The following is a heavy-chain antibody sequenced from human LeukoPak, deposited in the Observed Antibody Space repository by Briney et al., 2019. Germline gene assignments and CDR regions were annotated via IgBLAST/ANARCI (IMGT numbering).Heavy chain of an antibody. CDR1: GDSVTSYY. Sequence: PSETPSLTCSVSGDSVTSYYWSWIRQPPGEGLEWIGYVSYDGTTNYTPSLRSRAIMAVDTAKNQISLSLRSVTAADTAVYYCARLDCSGDGCYNHWGQGTLVSVSS. D-gene: IGHD2-15*01. J-gene: IGHJ4*02. CDR2: VSYDGTT. CDR3: ARLDCSGDGCYNH. V-gene: IGHV4-59*02.